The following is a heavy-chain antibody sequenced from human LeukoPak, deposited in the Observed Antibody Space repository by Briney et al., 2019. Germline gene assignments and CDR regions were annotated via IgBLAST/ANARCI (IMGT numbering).Heavy chain of an antibody. CDR2: VGGIGTGT. D-gene: IGHD5-24*01. V-gene: IGHV3-23*01. CDR1: GFTFSSYA. J-gene: IGHJ4*02. CDR3: AKDQGWLQCYFDY. Sequence: GGSLRLSCAASGFTFSSYAMSWVRQAPGKGLEWVSTVGGIGTGTYYADSVKGRFTISRDNSKNTLYLQMNSLRAEDTAVYYCAKDQGWLQCYFDYWGQGTLVTVSS.